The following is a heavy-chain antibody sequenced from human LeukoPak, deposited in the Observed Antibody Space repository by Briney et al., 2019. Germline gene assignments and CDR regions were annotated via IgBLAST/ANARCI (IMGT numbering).Heavy chain of an antibody. Sequence: GGSLRLSCATSGFTFMNYAMSWVRQAPGKGLEGVSSISRSGSTKYYADSVRGRFTISRDNAKNSLFLQMNSLRAEDTAVYYCARVLRYCSGGNCYSGGLGYMDVWGKGTTVTISS. J-gene: IGHJ6*03. CDR3: ARVLRYCSGGNCYSGGLGYMDV. D-gene: IGHD2-15*01. CDR2: ISRSGSTK. CDR1: GFTFMNYA. V-gene: IGHV3-11*01.